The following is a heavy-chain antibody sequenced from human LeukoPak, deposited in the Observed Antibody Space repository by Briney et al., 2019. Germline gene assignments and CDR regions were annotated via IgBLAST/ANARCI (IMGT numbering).Heavy chain of an antibody. Sequence: GGSLRLSCAASGFTVSSNYMSWVRQAPGKGLEWVANIKQDGSEKYYVDSVKGRFTISRDNAKNSLYLQMNSLRAEDTAVYYCARGYCSSTSCYGHDAFDIWGQGTMVTVSS. D-gene: IGHD2-2*01. CDR2: IKQDGSEK. V-gene: IGHV3-7*01. CDR3: ARGYCSSTSCYGHDAFDI. CDR1: GFTVSSNY. J-gene: IGHJ3*02.